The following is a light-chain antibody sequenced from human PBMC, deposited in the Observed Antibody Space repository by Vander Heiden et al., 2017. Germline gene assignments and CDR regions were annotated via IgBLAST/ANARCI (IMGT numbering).Light chain of an antibody. J-gene: IGKJ1*01. CDR3: QQCYTSPRA. Sequence: IRMTQSPSSFSASTGDRVTITCRASQDISNNLAWYQQKPGAAPKLLIYASSILQSGVPSRFNGSGSGTDFTLTISCLQSEDFATYYCQQCYTSPRAFGQGTKVEIK. CDR2: ASS. V-gene: IGKV1-8*01. CDR1: QDISNN.